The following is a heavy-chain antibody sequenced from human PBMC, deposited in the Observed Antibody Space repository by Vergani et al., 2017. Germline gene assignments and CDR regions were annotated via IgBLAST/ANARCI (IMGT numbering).Heavy chain of an antibody. CDR2: TRYDGIVE. Sequence: QVQLVESGGGVVQPGGSLRLSCAASGFTFTNYGMHWVRQAPGKGLEWVAFTRYDGIVEYYGDSVRGRFTISRDNSKNTLYLQMNRLRPEDTAVYYCATAGAAYCRGASCYDFSEYWGQGTLVTVAS. J-gene: IGHJ4*02. CDR1: GFTFTNYG. CDR3: ATAGAAYCRGASCYDFSEY. D-gene: IGHD2-15*01. V-gene: IGHV3-30*02.